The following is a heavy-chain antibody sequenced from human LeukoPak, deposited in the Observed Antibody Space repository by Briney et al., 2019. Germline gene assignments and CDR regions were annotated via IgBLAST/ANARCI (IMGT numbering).Heavy chain of an antibody. V-gene: IGHV3-48*04. Sequence: GGSLRLSCAASGFTFSSYSMNWVRQAPGKGLEWVSYISDSSTTIYYADSVKGRFTISRDNAKNSLYLQMNSLRAEDTAVYYYARTDGFDPWGQGTLVTVSS. CDR2: ISDSSTTI. CDR3: ARTDGFDP. CDR1: GFTFSSYS. J-gene: IGHJ5*02.